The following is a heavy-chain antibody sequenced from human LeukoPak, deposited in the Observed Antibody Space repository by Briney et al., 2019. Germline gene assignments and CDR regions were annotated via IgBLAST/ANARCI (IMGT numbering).Heavy chain of an antibody. J-gene: IGHJ3*02. V-gene: IGHV1-2*02. CDR2: INPNGGGT. D-gene: IGHD5-12*01. CDR3: ARDNSGYDYAFDI. CDR1: GYTFTGFY. Sequence: ASVRVSCKASGYTFTGFYLHWVRQAPGQGLEWMGWINPNGGGTNFAQKFQGRVTMTSDTSISTAYMELSSLRSDDTAVYYCARDNSGYDYAFDIWGQGTMVTVSS.